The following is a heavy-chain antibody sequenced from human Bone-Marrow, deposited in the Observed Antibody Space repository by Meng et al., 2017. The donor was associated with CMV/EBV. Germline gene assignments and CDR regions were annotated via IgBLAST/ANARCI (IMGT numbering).Heavy chain of an antibody. J-gene: IGHJ5*02. CDR3: ARPAVAGKLAGFDP. V-gene: IGHV5-51*01. CDR1: GLKFSDHA. Sequence: GESLKISCRVSGLKFSDHAMHWVRQDPGKGLEWVGIIYPGDSDTRYSPSFQGQVTISADKSTSTAYLQWSSLKASDTAMYYCARPAVAGKLAGFDPWGQGTLVTVSS. CDR2: IYPGDSDT. D-gene: IGHD6-19*01.